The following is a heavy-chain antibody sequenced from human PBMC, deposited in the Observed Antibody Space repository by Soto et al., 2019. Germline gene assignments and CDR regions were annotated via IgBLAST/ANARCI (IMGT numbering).Heavy chain of an antibody. V-gene: IGHV3-11*01. CDR1: GFTFSAYY. CDR2: ISSSGSTI. D-gene: IGHD5-12*01. J-gene: IGHJ4*02. Sequence: PGGSLRLSCAASGFTFSAYYMSWIRQAPGKGLEWVSYISSSGSTIYYADSVKGRFTISRDNAKNSLYLQMNSLRAEDTAVYYCARDEVDIVATIVYWGQGTLVTVSS. CDR3: ARDEVDIVATIVY.